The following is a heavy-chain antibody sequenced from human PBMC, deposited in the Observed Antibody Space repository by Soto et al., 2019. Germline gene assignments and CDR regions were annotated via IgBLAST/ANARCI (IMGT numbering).Heavy chain of an antibody. V-gene: IGHV3-21*01. CDR3: ARVKIQLWPTHFDY. CDR2: ISSSSSYI. Sequence: GGSLRLSCAASGFTFSSYSMNWVRQAPGKGLEWVSPISSSSSYIYYADSVKGRFTISRDNAKNSLYLQMNSLRAEDTAVYYCARVKIQLWPTHFDYWGQGTLVTVSS. CDR1: GFTFSSYS. J-gene: IGHJ4*02. D-gene: IGHD5-18*01.